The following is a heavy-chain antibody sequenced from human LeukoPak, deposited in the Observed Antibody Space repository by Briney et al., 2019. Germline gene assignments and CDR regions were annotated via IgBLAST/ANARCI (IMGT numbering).Heavy chain of an antibody. Sequence: SETLSLTCTVSGGSISSGNYYWGWIRQTPGKDLEWIGSTSYSGSTHYNPSFKSRVTVSVDTSKNQFFLNLSSVTAADTAVYYCSRTTGDSAIIAAHWGQGTLVTVSS. CDR2: TSYSGST. CDR3: SRTTGDSAIIAAH. D-gene: IGHD3-16*01. V-gene: IGHV4-39*01. CDR1: GGSISSGNYY. J-gene: IGHJ4*02.